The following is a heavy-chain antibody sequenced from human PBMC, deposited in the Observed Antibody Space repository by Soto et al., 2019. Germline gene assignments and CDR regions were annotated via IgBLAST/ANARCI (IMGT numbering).Heavy chain of an antibody. D-gene: IGHD6-13*01. CDR2: IRSKANSYAT. J-gene: IGHJ4*02. CDR1: GFTFSGSA. V-gene: IGHV3-73*01. CDR3: TTPRSSWYPVFDY. Sequence: PGGSLRLSCAASGFTFSGSAMHWVRQASGKGLEWVGRIRSKANSYATAYAASVKGRFTISRDDSKNTAYLQMNSLKTEDTAVYYCTTPRSSWYPVFDYWGQGTLVTSPQ.